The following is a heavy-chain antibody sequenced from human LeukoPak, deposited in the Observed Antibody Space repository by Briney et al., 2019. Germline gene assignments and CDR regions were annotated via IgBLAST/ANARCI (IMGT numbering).Heavy chain of an antibody. CDR3: AKAIGDMVRGVITPLDD. J-gene: IGHJ4*02. CDR2: ISGDGGST. Sequence: GGSLRLSCAASVFTFDNYAMHWVRQAPGKGLEWVSLISGDGGSTYYADSVKGRFTISRDNSKNSLYLQMNSLRTEDTALYYCAKAIGDMVRGVITPLDDWGQGTLVTVSS. V-gene: IGHV3-43*02. D-gene: IGHD3-10*01. CDR1: VFTFDNYA.